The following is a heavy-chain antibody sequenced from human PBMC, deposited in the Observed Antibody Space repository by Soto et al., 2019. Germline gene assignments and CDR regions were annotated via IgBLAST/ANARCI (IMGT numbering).Heavy chain of an antibody. CDR2: IWYDGSNK. V-gene: IGHV3-33*01. Sequence: GGSLRLSCAASGFTFSSYGMHWVRQAPGKGLEWVAVIWYDGSNKYYADSVKGRFTISRDNSKNTLYLQMNSLRTEETAVYYCARDSLYYDSSGYYGWYFDLWGRGTLVTVSS. J-gene: IGHJ2*01. CDR1: GFTFSSYG. D-gene: IGHD3-22*01. CDR3: ARDSLYYDSSGYYGWYFDL.